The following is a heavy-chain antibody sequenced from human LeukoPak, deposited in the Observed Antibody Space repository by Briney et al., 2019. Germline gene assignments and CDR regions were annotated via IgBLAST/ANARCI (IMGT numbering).Heavy chain of an antibody. V-gene: IGHV3-30*18. CDR1: GFTFSSYG. CDR3: AKDAGPQQLVFFDS. D-gene: IGHD6-6*01. CDR2: ISYDGSNE. J-gene: IGHJ4*02. Sequence: GRSLRLSCAASGFTFSSYGMHWVRQAPGKGLEWVAVISYDGSNEYYADSVKGRFTISRDNSKNTLYLQMNSLRAEDTAVYYCAKDAGPQQLVFFDSWGQGTLVTVPS.